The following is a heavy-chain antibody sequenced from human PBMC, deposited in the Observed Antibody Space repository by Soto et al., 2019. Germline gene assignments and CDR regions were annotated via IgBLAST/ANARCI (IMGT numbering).Heavy chain of an antibody. V-gene: IGHV1-18*01. CDR3: AVDSASFYDSSDYYGGDY. CDR2: ISVYNGKT. CDR1: GYIFTNYG. Sequence: QVQLVQSGAEVKKPGASVKVSCMSSGYIFTNYGINWVRQAPGQGLEWMAWISVYNGKTEYAQKLQGRDTMTTETAQSTSYMELRGLRFADTAVYYCAVDSASFYDSSDYYGGDYWGQGTLVTVSS. D-gene: IGHD3-22*01. J-gene: IGHJ4*02.